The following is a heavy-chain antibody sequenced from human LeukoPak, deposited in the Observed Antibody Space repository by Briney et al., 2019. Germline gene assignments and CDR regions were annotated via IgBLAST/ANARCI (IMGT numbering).Heavy chain of an antibody. J-gene: IGHJ5*02. V-gene: IGHV4-39*02. CDR1: GGFKWLSHYL. D-gene: IGHD5-12*01. CDR3: ARSDSGYDLIDT. CDR2: FYYSGNT. Sequence: PWDTLSLMCSLWGGFKWLSHYLGPGIPRPPGRGLEGIGSFYYSGNTDYNPSLQSRITISLDTSKNYLSLKMNSVTAADTAMYYCARSDSGYDLIDTWGQGTLVTVSS.